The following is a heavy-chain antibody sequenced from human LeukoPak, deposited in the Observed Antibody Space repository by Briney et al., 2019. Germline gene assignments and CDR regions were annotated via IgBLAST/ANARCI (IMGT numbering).Heavy chain of an antibody. CDR3: ARGVRNGDY. CDR1: GFTFNGYW. J-gene: IGHJ4*02. Sequence: GGSLRLSCAASGFTFNGYWMHWVRQAPGKGLVWVSRIKSGASSTSYADSVKGRFTISRDNDKNSLDLQMNSLRAEDTAVYYCARGVRNGDYWGQGTLVTVSS. V-gene: IGHV3-74*01. D-gene: IGHD4-11*01. CDR2: IKSGASST.